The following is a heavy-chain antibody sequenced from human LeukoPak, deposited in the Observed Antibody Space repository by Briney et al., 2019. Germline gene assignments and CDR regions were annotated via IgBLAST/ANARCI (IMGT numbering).Heavy chain of an antibody. CDR3: AKALALAVARLQYFHH. J-gene: IGHJ1*01. CDR2: ISGSGSST. CDR1: GFTFSSYA. Sequence: GGSLRLSCAASGFTFSSYAMNWVRQASGKGLEWVSGISGSGSSTYYADSVKGRFTTSRDNTKNTLYLQMNSLRAEDTAVYYCAKALALAVARLQYFHHWGQGTLVTVSS. V-gene: IGHV3-23*01. D-gene: IGHD6-19*01.